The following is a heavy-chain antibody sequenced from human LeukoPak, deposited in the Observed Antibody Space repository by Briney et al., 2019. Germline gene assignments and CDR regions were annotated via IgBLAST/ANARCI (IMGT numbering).Heavy chain of an antibody. CDR2: LSGSGNKT. CDR3: AKMWRVGGVTTLDY. Sequence: GGSLRLSCAAAGFTFSHYGMSWVRQAPGKGLERVSSLSGSGNKTYYADSVKGRFTISRENSKDTVYLEMSSLRVDDTAVYYCAKMWRVGGVTTLDYWGQGTLVTVDS. V-gene: IGHV3-23*01. J-gene: IGHJ4*02. D-gene: IGHD3-16*01. CDR1: GFTFSHYG.